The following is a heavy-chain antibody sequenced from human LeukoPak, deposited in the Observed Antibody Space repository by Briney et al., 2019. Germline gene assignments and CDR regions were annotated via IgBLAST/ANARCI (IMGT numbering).Heavy chain of an antibody. V-gene: IGHV3-23*01. D-gene: IGHD2-15*01. CDR2: ISGSGDT. J-gene: IGHJ4*02. CDR1: GFTFVGNA. CDR3: ARAPYPSCNDASCYPLDY. Sequence: GGSLTLSCAASGFTFVGNACTWVRQAPGKGLEWVSTISGSGDTYYADSVKGRFTMSRENSKDTLYLQMSSLRADDSALYYCARAPYPSCNDASCYPLDYWGQGTLVTVSS.